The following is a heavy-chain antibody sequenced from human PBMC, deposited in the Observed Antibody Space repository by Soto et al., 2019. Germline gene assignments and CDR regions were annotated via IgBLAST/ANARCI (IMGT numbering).Heavy chain of an antibody. Sequence: GGSLRLSCAASGFIFKNYGMFWVRQPPGKGLEWVAVIWYDGSNKFYEDSVKGRFAISRDNSKNTLFLQMNSLRAEDTAVYYCATYYGSGRNFDYWGKGTPVAVCS. J-gene: IGHJ4*02. CDR2: IWYDGSNK. D-gene: IGHD3-10*01. CDR1: GFIFKNYG. V-gene: IGHV3-33*01. CDR3: ATYYGSGRNFDY.